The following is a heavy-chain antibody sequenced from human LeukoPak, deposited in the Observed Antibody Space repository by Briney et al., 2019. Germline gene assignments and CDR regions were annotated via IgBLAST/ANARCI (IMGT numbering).Heavy chain of an antibody. D-gene: IGHD4-23*01. CDR2: INAGANYK. CDR1: GFTFTSYT. Sequence: PGGSLRLSCAASGFTFTSYTMNWVRQAPGKGLEWLSSINAGANYKNYPDSVKGRFTISRDNSKNSLYLQMNSLRAEDTALYYCAKGHYGGTRFWMRAGHYYYYGMDVWGKGTTVTVSS. CDR3: AKGHYGGTRFWMRAGHYYYYGMDV. J-gene: IGHJ6*04. V-gene: IGHV3-21*04.